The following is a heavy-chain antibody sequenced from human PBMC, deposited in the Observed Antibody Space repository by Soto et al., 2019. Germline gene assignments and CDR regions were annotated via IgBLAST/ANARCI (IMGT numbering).Heavy chain of an antibody. D-gene: IGHD1-20*01. V-gene: IGHV4-39*01. CDR2: SYYSGTT. J-gene: IGHJ5*02. Sequence: SETLSLTCTVSGASISVHSHYWTWIRQPPGKGLEWIGSSYYSGTTYFNPSLKSRATISVDTSKNQFSLRLTSVTAADTAIYYCTRQYNWNDNYFDPWGPGALVTVSS. CDR1: GASISVHSHY. CDR3: TRQYNWNDNYFDP.